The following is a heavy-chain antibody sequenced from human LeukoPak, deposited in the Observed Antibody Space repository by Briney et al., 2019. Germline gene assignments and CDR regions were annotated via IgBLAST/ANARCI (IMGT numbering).Heavy chain of an antibody. CDR1: GGSISSYY. D-gene: IGHD3-10*01. V-gene: IGHV4-59*01. CDR2: ICYSGST. CDR3: ARSGSGSYYFDY. Sequence: SETLSLTCTVSGGSISSYYWSWIRQPPGKGLEWIGYICYSGSTNYNPSLKSRVTISVDTSKNQFSLKLSSVTAADTAVYYCARSGSGSYYFDYWGQGTLVTVSS. J-gene: IGHJ4*02.